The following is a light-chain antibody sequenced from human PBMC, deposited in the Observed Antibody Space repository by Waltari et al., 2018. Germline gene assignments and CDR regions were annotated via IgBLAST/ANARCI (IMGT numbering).Light chain of an antibody. CDR1: SSDVGGYNY. V-gene: IGLV2-11*01. CDR3: CSYAGSSLV. Sequence: QSALTQPRSVSGSPGQSVTISCTGTSSDVGGYNYVSWYQQHPGKAPKLMIYDVSKRPSGVPDHFSGSKSGNTASLTISGLQAEDEADYYCCSYAGSSLVFGGGTKLTVL. J-gene: IGLJ3*02. CDR2: DVS.